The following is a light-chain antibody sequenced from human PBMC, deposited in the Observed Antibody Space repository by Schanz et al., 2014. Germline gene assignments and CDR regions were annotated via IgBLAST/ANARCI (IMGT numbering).Light chain of an antibody. CDR1: SSDVGGYNY. J-gene: IGLJ3*02. CDR3: QSYDSSLSGSKV. Sequence: QSALTQPASVSGSPGQSITISCTGTSSDVGGYNYVSWYQQHPGKAPKLMIYEVTKRPSGVPDRLSGSKSGTSASLAITGLQAEDEADYYCQSYDSSLSGSKVFGGGTKLTVL. V-gene: IGLV2-14*01. CDR2: EVT.